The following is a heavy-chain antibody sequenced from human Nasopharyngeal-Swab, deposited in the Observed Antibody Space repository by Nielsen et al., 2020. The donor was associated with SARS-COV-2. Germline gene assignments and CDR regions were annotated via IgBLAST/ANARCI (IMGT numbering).Heavy chain of an antibody. CDR2: INEDGSIR. J-gene: IGHJ4*02. CDR1: GFTLRRYW. Sequence: GESLKISCAASGFTLRRYWMHWVRQAPGKGLVWVSRINEDGSIRDYADSVKGRFTISRDNARNTLYLQMNSLRVEDTAVYYCVKHQGSSSDQWGQGTLVTVSS. CDR3: VKHQGSSSDQ. V-gene: IGHV3-74*01.